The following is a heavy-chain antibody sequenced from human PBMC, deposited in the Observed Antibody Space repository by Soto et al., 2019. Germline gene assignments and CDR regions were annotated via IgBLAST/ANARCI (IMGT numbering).Heavy chain of an antibody. Sequence: QVQVQESGPGLVQPSGTLSLTCSISGGSISGYHWNWIRHTPGKGVELIGYFHNSGNPKYITCLKRRVTISVDMSEKKSALKLTSVTGADTAVYWCARDTVDGYAFFDNCGQGAQVTVSS. D-gene: IGHD5-12*01. CDR2: FHNSGNP. CDR1: GGSISGYH. J-gene: IGHJ5*02. CDR3: ARDTVDGYAFFDN. V-gene: IGHV4-59*01.